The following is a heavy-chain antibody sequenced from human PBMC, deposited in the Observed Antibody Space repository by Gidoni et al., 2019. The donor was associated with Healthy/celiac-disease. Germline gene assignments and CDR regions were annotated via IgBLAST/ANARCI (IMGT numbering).Heavy chain of an antibody. CDR3: ARDSGYYGPGSYYRDWFDP. V-gene: IGHV3-33*01. J-gene: IGHJ5*02. CDR2: IWYDGSNK. D-gene: IGHD3-10*01. Sequence: QVQLVESGGGVVQPGRSLRLSCAASGFTFSSYGLHWVRQAPGKGLEWVAVIWYDGSNKYYADSVKGRFTISRDNSKNTLYLQMNSLRAEDTAVYYCARDSGYYGPGSYYRDWFDPWGQGTLVTVSS. CDR1: GFTFSSYG.